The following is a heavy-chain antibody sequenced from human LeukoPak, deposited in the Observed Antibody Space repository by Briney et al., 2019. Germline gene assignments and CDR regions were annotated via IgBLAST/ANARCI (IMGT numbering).Heavy chain of an antibody. CDR1: GGSISHYY. CDR3: AREDPQTKVPEGMDV. D-gene: IGHD4/OR15-4a*01. V-gene: IGHV4-59*01. Sequence: SETLSLTCTVSGGSISHYYWSWIRQPPGKGLEWIGYIYYSGTTNYNPSLKSRVTISVDTSKNQFSLKLHSVTAADTAVYYCAREDPQTKVPEGMDVWGQGTTVTVSS. J-gene: IGHJ6*02. CDR2: IYYSGTT.